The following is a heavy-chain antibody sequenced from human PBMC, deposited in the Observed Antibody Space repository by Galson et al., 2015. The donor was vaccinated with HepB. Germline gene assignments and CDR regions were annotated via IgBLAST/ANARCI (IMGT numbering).Heavy chain of an antibody. V-gene: IGHV1-69*04. Sequence: SVKVSCKASGGTFSSYAISWVRQAPGQGLEWMGRIIPILGIANYAQKFQGRVTITADKSTSTAYMELSSLRSEDTAVYYCARDLEEMATITHYYYGMDVWGQGTTVTVSS. J-gene: IGHJ6*02. CDR3: ARDLEEMATITHYYYGMDV. D-gene: IGHD5-24*01. CDR1: GGTFSSYA. CDR2: IIPILGIA.